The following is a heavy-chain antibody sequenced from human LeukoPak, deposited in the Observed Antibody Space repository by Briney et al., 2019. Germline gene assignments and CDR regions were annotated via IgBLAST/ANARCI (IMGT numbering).Heavy chain of an antibody. Sequence: GGSLRLSCAASGFTFSSYAMHWVRQAPGKGLEWVAVISYDGSNKYYADSVKGRFTISRDNSKNTLYLQMNSLRAEDTAVYYCARDTYYYNSSAFYHYYYSMDAWGQGTTVTVSS. D-gene: IGHD3-22*01. V-gene: IGHV3-30-3*01. J-gene: IGHJ6*02. CDR2: ISYDGSNK. CDR1: GFTFSSYA. CDR3: ARDTYYYNSSAFYHYYYSMDA.